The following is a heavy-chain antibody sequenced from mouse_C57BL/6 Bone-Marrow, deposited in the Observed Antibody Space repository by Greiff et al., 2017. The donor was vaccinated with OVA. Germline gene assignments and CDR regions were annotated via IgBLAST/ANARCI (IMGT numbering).Heavy chain of an antibody. CDR1: GYTFTSYW. D-gene: IGHD2-4*01. CDR3: ARDDFRFAY. V-gene: IGHV1-64*01. CDR2: IHPNSGST. J-gene: IGHJ3*01. Sequence: VKLQQPGAELVKPGASVKLSCKASGYTFTSYWMHWVKQRPGQGLEWIGMIHPNSGSTNYNEKFKSKATLTVDKSSSTAYMQLSSLTSEDSAVYYCARDDFRFAYWGQGTLVTVSA.